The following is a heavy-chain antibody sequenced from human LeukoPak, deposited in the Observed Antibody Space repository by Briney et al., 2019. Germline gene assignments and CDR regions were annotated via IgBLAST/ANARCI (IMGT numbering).Heavy chain of an antibody. CDR3: ARAIVGGNRFDP. V-gene: IGHV4-39*01. CDR1: GGSIRTSSYY. J-gene: IGHJ5*02. D-gene: IGHD3-16*01. Sequence: SETLSLTCTVSGGSIRTSSYYWGWIRPPPGKGLEWLGSMYYSGSTHYKPSVKSRVTISVDTSKNQVSLKLSSVTAADTAVYYCARAIVGGNRFDPWGQGTLVTVSS. CDR2: MYYSGST.